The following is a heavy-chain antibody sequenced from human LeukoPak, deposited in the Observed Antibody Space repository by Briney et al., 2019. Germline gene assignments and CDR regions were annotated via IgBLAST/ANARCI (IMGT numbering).Heavy chain of an antibody. V-gene: IGHV4-59*01. CDR3: ARDYDGFRAFDI. CDR2: IYYSGST. CDR1: GGSFSGYY. D-gene: IGHD3-16*01. Sequence: SETLSLTCAVYGGSFSGYYWSWIRQPPGKGLEWIGYIYYSGSTNYNPSLKSRVTISVDTSKNQFSLKLSSVTAADTAVYYCARDYDGFRAFDIWGQGTMVTVSS. J-gene: IGHJ3*02.